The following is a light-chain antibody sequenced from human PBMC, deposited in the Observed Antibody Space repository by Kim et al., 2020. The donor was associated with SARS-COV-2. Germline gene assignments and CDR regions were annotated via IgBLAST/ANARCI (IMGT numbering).Light chain of an antibody. CDR2: YDS. CDR1: NIGSKS. Sequence: ATRKTARVTCGGNNIGSKSVHWYQQKPGQAPVLVIYYDSDRSSGIPERFSGSNSGITATLTISSVEAGYEADYYCQGWDSSSDHVVFGGGTQLTFL. CDR3: QGWDSSSDHVV. V-gene: IGLV3-21*04. J-gene: IGLJ2*01.